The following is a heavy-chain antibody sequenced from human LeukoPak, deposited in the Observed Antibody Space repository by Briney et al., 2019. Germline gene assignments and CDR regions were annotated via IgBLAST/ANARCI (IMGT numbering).Heavy chain of an antibody. CDR2: IIPIFGTA. D-gene: IGHD6-19*01. V-gene: IGHV1-69*13. CDR1: GGTFSSYA. Sequence: ASVKVSCKASGGTFSSYAISWVRQAPGQGLEWMGGIIPIFGTANYAQKFQGRVTITADESTSTAYMELSSLRSEDTAVYYCARSVHSSGWYSPGDYWGQGTLVTVSS. CDR3: ARSVHSSGWYSPGDY. J-gene: IGHJ4*02.